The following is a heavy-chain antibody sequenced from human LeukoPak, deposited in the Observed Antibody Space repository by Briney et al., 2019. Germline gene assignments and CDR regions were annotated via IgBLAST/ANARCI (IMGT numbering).Heavy chain of an antibody. Sequence: GGSLRLSCAASKFTFNTYSLHWVRQAPGKGLEWVSVISFNGSNKYYADSVKGRFTISRDNSKNTLYLPMNSLREEETPVYICARGYHVSLIRYYYSFGLDVGGRGPAVTVPS. V-gene: IGHV3-30-3*01. CDR1: KFTFNTYS. D-gene: IGHD3-10*02. J-gene: IGHJ6*02. CDR3: ARGYHVSLIRYYYSFGLDV. CDR2: ISFNGSNK.